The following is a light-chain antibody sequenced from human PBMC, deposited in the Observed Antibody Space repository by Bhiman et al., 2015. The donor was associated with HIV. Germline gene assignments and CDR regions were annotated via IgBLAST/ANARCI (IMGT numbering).Light chain of an antibody. J-gene: IGLJ1*01. CDR3: QAWDTAVSYV. Sequence: SYEVTQPPSLSVSPGQTTTITCSGDDLGNKYVCWYQQKPGQSPVLVIYEDYKRPSGIPERFSASNSGNTATLTISGTQALDEADYYCQAWDTAVSYVFGTGTRVTVL. CDR1: DLGNKY. CDR2: EDY. V-gene: IGLV3-1*01.